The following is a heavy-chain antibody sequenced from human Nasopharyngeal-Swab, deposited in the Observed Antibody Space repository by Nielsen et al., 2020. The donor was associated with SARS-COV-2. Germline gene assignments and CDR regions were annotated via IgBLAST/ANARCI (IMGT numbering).Heavy chain of an antibody. CDR3: ARDLAPVYYGSGSYYFRFGMDV. J-gene: IGHJ6*02. Sequence: GESLKSSCAASGFTFSSYAMHWVRQAPGKGLEWVAVISYDGSNKYYADSVKGRFTISRDNSKNTLYLQMNSLRAEDTAVYYCARDLAPVYYGSGSYYFRFGMDVWGQGTTVTVSS. V-gene: IGHV3-30-3*01. D-gene: IGHD3-10*01. CDR1: GFTFSSYA. CDR2: ISYDGSNK.